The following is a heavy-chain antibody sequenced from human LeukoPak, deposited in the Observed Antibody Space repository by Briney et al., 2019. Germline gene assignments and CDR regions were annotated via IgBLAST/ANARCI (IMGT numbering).Heavy chain of an antibody. Sequence: GESLKISCKGSGYSFTNYWIGWVRQMPGKGLEWMGIIYPGDSDTRYSPSFQGQVTISADKSISTAYLQWSSLKASDTAMYYCARHGGRSYYSVYFDYWGQGTLVTVSS. CDR2: IYPGDSDT. CDR1: GYSFTNYW. J-gene: IGHJ4*02. V-gene: IGHV5-51*01. D-gene: IGHD1-26*01. CDR3: ARHGGRSYYSVYFDY.